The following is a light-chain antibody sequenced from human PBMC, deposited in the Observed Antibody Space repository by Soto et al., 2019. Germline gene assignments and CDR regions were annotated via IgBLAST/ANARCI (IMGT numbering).Light chain of an antibody. Sequence: QSALTQPASVSGSPGQSITISCTGTSSDVGGYNYVSWYQQHPGKAPKLMIYEVSNRPSGVSNRFSGSKSGNTASLTISGLQAEDEADYYCTSYASSGTHVIGGGTKLTVL. CDR1: SSDVGGYNY. J-gene: IGLJ3*02. CDR3: TSYASSGTHV. V-gene: IGLV2-14*01. CDR2: EVS.